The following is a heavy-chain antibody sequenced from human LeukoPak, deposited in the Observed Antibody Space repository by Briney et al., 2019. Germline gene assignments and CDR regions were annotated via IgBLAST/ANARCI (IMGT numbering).Heavy chain of an antibody. Sequence: PGGSLRLSCAASGFTFSSYEMNWVRQPPGKGLEWVSYIGSSGTTIYYADSVKGRFTISRDNAKSSLYLQMNSLRAEDTAVYYCAKVATEGYYFDYWGQGTLVTVSS. D-gene: IGHD5-12*01. CDR2: IGSSGTTI. CDR1: GFTFSSYE. J-gene: IGHJ4*02. CDR3: AKVATEGYYFDY. V-gene: IGHV3-48*03.